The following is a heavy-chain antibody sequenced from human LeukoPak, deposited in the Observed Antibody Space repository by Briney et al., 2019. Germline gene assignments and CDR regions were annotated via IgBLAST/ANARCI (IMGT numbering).Heavy chain of an antibody. D-gene: IGHD3-10*01. CDR3: AKSFWWFGEFSPFDY. CDR2: ISVSSSSL. V-gene: IGHV3-21*01. J-gene: IGHJ4*02. Sequence: PGGSLRLSCAASGFTFSSYGMSWVRQAPGKGLEWVSSISVSSSSLYYADSVKGRFTISRDNAKNSLYLQMNSLRAEDTAVYYCAKSFWWFGEFSPFDYWGQGTLVTVSS. CDR1: GFTFSSYG.